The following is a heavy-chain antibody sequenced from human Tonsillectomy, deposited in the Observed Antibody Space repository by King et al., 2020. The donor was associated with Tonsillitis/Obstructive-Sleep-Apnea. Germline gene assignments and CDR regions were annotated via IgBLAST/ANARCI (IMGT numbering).Heavy chain of an antibody. D-gene: IGHD3-22*01. CDR1: GYTFTSNW. J-gene: IGHJ6*02. V-gene: IGHV5-10-1*03. Sequence: QLVQSGAEVKKPGESLKISCKGSGYTFTSNWINWVRQMPGKGLEWMGRIAPSDSYSDYSPSFQGHVTISADKSISTAYLQWSSLKASDTAMYYCARGHDSSYYYPVQGDYGMDVWGQGTTVTVSS. CDR2: IAPSDSYS. CDR3: ARGHDSSYYYPVQGDYGMDV.